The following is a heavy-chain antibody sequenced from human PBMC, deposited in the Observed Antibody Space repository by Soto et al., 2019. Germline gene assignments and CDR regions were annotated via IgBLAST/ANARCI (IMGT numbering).Heavy chain of an antibody. CDR3: ARDHPEIAAPDY. D-gene: IGHD6-6*01. V-gene: IGHV1-69*01. Sequence: QVQPVQSGAEVKKPGSSVKVSCKASGGTFSSYAISWVRQAPGQGLEWMGGIIPIFGTANYAQKFQGRVTITADESTSTADMELSSLRSEDTAVYYGARDHPEIAAPDYWGQGTLVTVSS. CDR2: IIPIFGTA. CDR1: GGTFSSYA. J-gene: IGHJ4*02.